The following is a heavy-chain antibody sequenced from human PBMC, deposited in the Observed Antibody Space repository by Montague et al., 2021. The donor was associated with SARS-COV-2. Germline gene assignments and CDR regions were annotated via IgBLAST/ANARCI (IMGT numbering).Heavy chain of an antibody. CDR1: SGSIISSGYY. D-gene: IGHD2-21*01. V-gene: IGHV4-39*02. J-gene: IGHJ4*02. Sequence: SETLSLTCSVSSGSIISSGYYWGWIRQPPGKELEWIGNIYYSGTTYYNPSLQSRGTISVDTSKNHLSLRLSSVTAADTAVYFCARGVIREVTTPFDDWGQGSQVTVSS. CDR2: IYYSGTT. CDR3: ARGVIREVTTPFDD.